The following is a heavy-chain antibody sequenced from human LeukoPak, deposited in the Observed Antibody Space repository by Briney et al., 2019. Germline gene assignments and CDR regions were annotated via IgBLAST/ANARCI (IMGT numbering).Heavy chain of an antibody. CDR3: ARLGIYYDSSGSDPFDY. D-gene: IGHD3-22*01. V-gene: IGHV5-51*01. Sequence: GESLKISCKGSGYSFTSYWIGWVRQMPGKGLEWMGIIYPGDSDTRYSPSFQGQVTISADKSISTAYLQWSSLKASYTAMYYCARLGIYYDSSGSDPFDYWGQGTLVTVSS. CDR1: GYSFTSYW. CDR2: IYPGDSDT. J-gene: IGHJ4*02.